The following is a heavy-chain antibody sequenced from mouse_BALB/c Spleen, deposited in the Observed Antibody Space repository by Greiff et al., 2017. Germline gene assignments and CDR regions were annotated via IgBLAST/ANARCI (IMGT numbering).Heavy chain of an antibody. Sequence: EVQLVESGPGLVKPSQSLSLTCTVTGYSITSDYAWNWIRQFPGNKLEWMGYISYSGSTSYNPSLKSRISITRDTSKNQFFLQLNSVTTEDTATYYCARSGYCGSRVSWFAYWGQGTLVTVSA. CDR3: ARSGYCGSRVSWFAY. D-gene: IGHD1-1*01. CDR2: ISYSGST. CDR1: GYSITSDYA. V-gene: IGHV3-2*02. J-gene: IGHJ3*01.